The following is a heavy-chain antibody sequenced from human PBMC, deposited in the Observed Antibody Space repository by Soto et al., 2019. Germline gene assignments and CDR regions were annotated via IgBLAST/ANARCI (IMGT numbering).Heavy chain of an antibody. V-gene: IGHV1-8*01. CDR2: LNPNSGNR. CDR1: GYTFTSYD. Sequence: QLQLVQSGAEVKKPGASVKVSCKASGYTFTSYDINWVRQATGQGPEWMGWLNPNSGNRRYAQKFQGGVTTTRDTSTNTAYMELSSLESEDTAVYYCARGGLFCNSTRCTHNFYYMDVWGRGTTVAVSS. J-gene: IGHJ6*03. D-gene: IGHD2-2*01. CDR3: ARGGLFCNSTRCTHNFYYMDV.